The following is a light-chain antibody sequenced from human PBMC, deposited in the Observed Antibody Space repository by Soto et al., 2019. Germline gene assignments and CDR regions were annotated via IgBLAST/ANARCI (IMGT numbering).Light chain of an antibody. J-gene: IGKJ4*01. CDR3: QQRSVWPT. Sequence: PGDRVTITCRASQSISSWLAWYQQKPGKAPKLLIYDSSSRAPGIPARFSGSGSGTDITLTISILEPEDFAVYYCQQRSVWPTFGGGTKVDIK. CDR2: DSS. V-gene: IGKV3-11*01. CDR1: QSISSW.